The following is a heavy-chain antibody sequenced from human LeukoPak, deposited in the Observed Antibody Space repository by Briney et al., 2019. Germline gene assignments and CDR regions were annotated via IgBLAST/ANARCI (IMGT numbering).Heavy chain of an antibody. J-gene: IGHJ4*02. CDR2: ISYDGSNK. CDR1: GFTFSSYA. D-gene: IGHD2-2*02. CDR3: AIHHESAILHF. V-gene: IGHV3-30*01. Sequence: PGGSLRLSCAASGFTFSSYAMHWVRQAPGKGLEWVAVISYDGSNKYYADSVKGRFTISRDNSKNTLYLQMNSLRAEATAVYYCAIHHESAILHFWGQKTLVTVSS.